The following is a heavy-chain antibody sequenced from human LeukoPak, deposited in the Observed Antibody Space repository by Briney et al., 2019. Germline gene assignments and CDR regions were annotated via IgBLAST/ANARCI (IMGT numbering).Heavy chain of an antibody. Sequence: PSETLSLTCAVYGGSFSGYYWSWIRQPPGKGLEWIGEINHSGSTNYNPSPKSRVTISVDTSKNQFSLKLSSVTAADTAVYYCARPVPVGAYGMDVWGQGTTVTVSS. CDR3: ARPVPVGAYGMDV. CDR2: INHSGST. D-gene: IGHD1-26*01. J-gene: IGHJ6*02. V-gene: IGHV4-34*01. CDR1: GGSFSGYY.